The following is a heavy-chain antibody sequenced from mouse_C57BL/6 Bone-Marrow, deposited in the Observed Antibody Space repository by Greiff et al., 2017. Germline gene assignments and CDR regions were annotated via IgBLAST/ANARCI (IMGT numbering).Heavy chain of an antibody. V-gene: IGHV5-6*01. CDR3: ARHDGSSYGYAMDY. Sequence: EVQLVESGGDLVKPGGSLKLSCAASGFTFSSYGMSWVRQTPDKRLEWVATISSGGSYTYYPDSVKGRFTISRDNAKNTLYLQMSSLKSEDTAMYYCARHDGSSYGYAMDYWGQGTSVTVSS. D-gene: IGHD1-1*01. CDR2: ISSGGSYT. CDR1: GFTFSSYG. J-gene: IGHJ4*01.